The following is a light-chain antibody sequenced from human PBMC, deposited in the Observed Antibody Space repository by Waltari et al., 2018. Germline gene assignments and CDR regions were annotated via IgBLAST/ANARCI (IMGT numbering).Light chain of an antibody. CDR2: DVF. CDR3: QHYVTLPVT. V-gene: IGKV3-20*01. Sequence: EIVLTQSPGTLSLSPGERATLSCRASQSVSRLVWYQHKPGQAPRLLIYDVFTRATGIPDRFSGSGSETDFSLTISRLESEDFAVYYCQHYVTLPVTFGQGTKVEIK. J-gene: IGKJ1*01. CDR1: QSVSRL.